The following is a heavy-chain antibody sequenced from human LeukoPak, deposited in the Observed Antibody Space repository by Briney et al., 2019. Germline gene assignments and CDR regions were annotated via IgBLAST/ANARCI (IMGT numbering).Heavy chain of an antibody. CDR1: GGSISSYY. CDR3: ARESSRVFDY. D-gene: IGHD6-6*01. CDR2: IYYSGST. Sequence: TPSETLSLTCTVSGGSISSYYWSWIRQPPGKGLEWIGYIYYSGSTNYNPSLKSRVTISVGTSKNQFSLKLSSVTAADTAVYYCARESSRVFDYWGQGTLVTVSS. V-gene: IGHV4-59*01. J-gene: IGHJ4*02.